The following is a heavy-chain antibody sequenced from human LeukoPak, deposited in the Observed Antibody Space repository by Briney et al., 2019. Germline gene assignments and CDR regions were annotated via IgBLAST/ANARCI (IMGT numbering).Heavy chain of an antibody. CDR1: GGSISSSSYY. Sequence: SETLSLTCTVSGGSISSSSYYWGWIRQPPGKGLEWIGSIYYSGSTYYNPSLKSRVTISVDTSKNQFSLKLSSVTAADTAVYYCARDNPVLLCLDYWGQGTLVTVSS. D-gene: IGHD3-10*01. CDR3: ARDNPVLLCLDY. J-gene: IGHJ4*02. CDR2: IYYSGST. V-gene: IGHV4-39*07.